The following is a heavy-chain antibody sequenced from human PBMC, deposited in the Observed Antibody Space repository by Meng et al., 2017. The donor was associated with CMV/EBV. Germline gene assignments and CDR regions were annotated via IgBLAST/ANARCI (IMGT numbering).Heavy chain of an antibody. D-gene: IGHD3-3*01. Sequence: GGSLRLSCAASGFTFSSYEMNWVRQAPGKGLEWVSYISSSGSTIYYADSVKGRFTISRDNAKNSLYLQMNSLRAEDTAVYYCARDPYDFWSGYYHYGMDVWGQGTTVIVSS. CDR2: ISSSGSTI. CDR3: ARDPYDFWSGYYHYGMDV. CDR1: GFTFSSYE. V-gene: IGHV3-48*03. J-gene: IGHJ6*02.